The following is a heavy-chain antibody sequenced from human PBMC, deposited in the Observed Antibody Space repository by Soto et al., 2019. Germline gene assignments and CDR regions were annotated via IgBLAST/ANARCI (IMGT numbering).Heavy chain of an antibody. V-gene: IGHV4-4*07. CDR1: GGSITDYS. CDR2: IFSSGST. D-gene: IGHD2-21*02. CDR3: ARDQGVVVTADNWFDP. Sequence: ETLSLTCTVSGGSITDYSWVWIRQPAGKGLEWIGRIFSSGSTNYNPSLKGRITMSLDTSKNQFSLKLNPATAPDPAVYFCARDQGVVVTADNWFDPWGQGILVTVS. J-gene: IGHJ5*02.